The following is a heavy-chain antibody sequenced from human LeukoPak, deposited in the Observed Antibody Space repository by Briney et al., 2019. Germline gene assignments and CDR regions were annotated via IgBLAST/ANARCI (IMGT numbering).Heavy chain of an antibody. CDR3: ARESCSGGSCYSLDY. CDR1: GYTFTSYY. D-gene: IGHD2-15*01. J-gene: IGHJ4*02. V-gene: IGHV1-46*01. CDR2: INPSGGST. Sequence: ASVKVSCKASGYTFTSYYMHWVRQAPGQGLEWMGIINPSGGSTSYAQKFQGRVTMTRDTSTSTVYMELSSLRSEDTAVYYCARESCSGGSCYSLDYWGQGTPVTVSS.